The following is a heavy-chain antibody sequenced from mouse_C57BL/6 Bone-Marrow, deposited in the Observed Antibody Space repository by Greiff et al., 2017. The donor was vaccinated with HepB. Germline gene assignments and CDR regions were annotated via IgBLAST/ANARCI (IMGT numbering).Heavy chain of an antibody. CDR2: FYPGSGSI. J-gene: IGHJ1*03. CDR3: ARLAYYSNYEGYWYFDV. V-gene: IGHV1-62-2*01. Sequence: QVQLQQSGAELVKPGASVKLSCKASGYTFTEYTIHWVKQRSGQGLEWIGWFYPGSGSIKYNEKFKDKATLTADKSSSTAYMGLSRLTSEDSAVYFCARLAYYSNYEGYWYFDVWGTGTTVTVSS. D-gene: IGHD2-5*01. CDR1: GYTFTEYT.